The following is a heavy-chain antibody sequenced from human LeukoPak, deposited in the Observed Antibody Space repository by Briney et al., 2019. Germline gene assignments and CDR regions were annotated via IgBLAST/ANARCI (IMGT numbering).Heavy chain of an antibody. CDR2: ISAYNGNT. Sequence: GASVKVSCKASGYTFTSYGISWVRQAPGQGLEWMGWISAYNGNTNYAQKLQGRVTMTTDTSTSTAYMELGSLRSDDTAVYCCARGRGARGYSYYTGQENWFDPWGQGTLVTVSS. CDR3: ARGRGARGYSYYTGQENWFDP. V-gene: IGHV1-18*04. D-gene: IGHD5-18*01. J-gene: IGHJ5*02. CDR1: GYTFTSYG.